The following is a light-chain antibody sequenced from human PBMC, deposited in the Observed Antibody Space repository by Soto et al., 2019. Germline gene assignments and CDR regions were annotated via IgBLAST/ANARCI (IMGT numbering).Light chain of an antibody. CDR2: KAS. J-gene: IGKJ1*01. Sequence: DIQMTQSPSTLSASVGDRVTITCRASQSISSWLAWYQQKPGKAPKLLIYKASSLQTGVPSRFSGSGSGTEFTLTISSLQHDDFATYYCQQSDSRWTFGQGTKVEIK. CDR3: QQSDSRWT. V-gene: IGKV1-5*03. CDR1: QSISSW.